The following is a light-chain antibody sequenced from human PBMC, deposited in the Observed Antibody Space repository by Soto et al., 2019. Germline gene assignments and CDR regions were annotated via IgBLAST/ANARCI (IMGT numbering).Light chain of an antibody. Sequence: EIVMTQSPATLSVSPGERATLSCRASQSVSSNLAWYLQKPGQAPRLLIYGASTRATGIPARFSGSGSGTEFTLTISSLQSEDFAVYYCQQYNNWLRTFGQGTKVEIK. V-gene: IGKV3-15*01. CDR2: GAS. J-gene: IGKJ1*01. CDR3: QQYNNWLRT. CDR1: QSVSSN.